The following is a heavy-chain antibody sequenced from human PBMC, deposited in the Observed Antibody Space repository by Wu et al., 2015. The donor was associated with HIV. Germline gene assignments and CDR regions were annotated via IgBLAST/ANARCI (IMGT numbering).Heavy chain of an antibody. CDR1: GYTFTGYF. Sequence: QLELEQSGPEVKSPGASVKVSCKASGYTFTGYFLHWVRQAPGQGHEYMGYINPKSGETKYEQKFQGRVTMTSDTSMNTGTMELTSLTSDDTAVYYCAGSSRGSNFFDLWGQGTLVIVSS. V-gene: IGHV1-2*02. CDR2: INPKSGET. J-gene: IGHJ4*02. CDR3: AGSSRGSNFFDL. D-gene: IGHD3-10*01.